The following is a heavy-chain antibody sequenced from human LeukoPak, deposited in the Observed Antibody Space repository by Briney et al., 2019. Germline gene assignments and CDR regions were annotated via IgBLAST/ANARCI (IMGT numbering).Heavy chain of an antibody. D-gene: IGHD2-21*02. Sequence: SETLSLTCAVYGGSFSGYYWSWIRQPPGKGLEWIGEINHSGSTNYNPSLKSRVTISVDTSKNQFSLKLSSVTAADTAVYYCARGLVGGYCGGDCYKVNYYYGMDVWGQGTTVTVSS. CDR1: GGSFSGYY. CDR2: INHSGST. V-gene: IGHV4-34*01. J-gene: IGHJ6*02. CDR3: ARGLVGGYCGGDCYKVNYYYGMDV.